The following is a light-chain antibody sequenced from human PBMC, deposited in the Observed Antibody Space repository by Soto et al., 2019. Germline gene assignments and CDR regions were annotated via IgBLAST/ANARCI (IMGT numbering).Light chain of an antibody. CDR3: GTWDSSLSAVV. V-gene: IGLV1-51*01. J-gene: IGLJ2*01. CDR2: DNN. CDR1: SSNIGNNY. Sequence: QSVLTQPPSVSAASGQKVTISCSGSSSNIGNNYVSWYQHLPGTAPKLLIYDNNKRPSGIPDRFSGSKSGTSATLGIIGLQTGDEADYYCGTWDSSLSAVVFGGGTKLTVL.